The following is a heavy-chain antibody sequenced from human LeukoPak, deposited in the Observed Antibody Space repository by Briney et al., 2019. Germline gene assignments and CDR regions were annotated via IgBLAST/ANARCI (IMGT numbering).Heavy chain of an antibody. CDR3: ARRKGFGEGYFDS. CDR2: IYYSRST. CDR1: GGSISNTLYY. V-gene: IGHV4-39*01. Sequence: SETLSLTCAVSGGSISNTLYYWAWIRQPPGKGLESIGSIYYSRSTYYSPSLKSRVTISVDTSKNQFSLKLTSVTAADTAVYYCARRKGFGEGYFDSWGQGTLVTVSS. J-gene: IGHJ4*02. D-gene: IGHD3-10*01.